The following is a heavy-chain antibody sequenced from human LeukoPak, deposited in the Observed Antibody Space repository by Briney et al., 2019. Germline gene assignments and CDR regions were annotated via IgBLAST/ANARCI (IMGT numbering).Heavy chain of an antibody. J-gene: IGHJ6*03. CDR1: GFNFDDYV. CDR2: ISGSGDNT. D-gene: IGHD2-15*01. CDR3: ARDRSCTGGSCYMDV. V-gene: IGHV3-23*01. Sequence: GGSLRLSCAASGFNFDDYVMSWVRQAPGKGLEWVSGISGSGDNTNYADSVKGRFTISRDNSKNTLSLQMSSLRVEDTAVYYCARDRSCTGGSCYMDVWGKGTTVTI.